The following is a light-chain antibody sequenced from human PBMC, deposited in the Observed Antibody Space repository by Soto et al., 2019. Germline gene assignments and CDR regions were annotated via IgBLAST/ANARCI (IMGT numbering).Light chain of an antibody. CDR2: AAS. V-gene: IGKV1-8*01. J-gene: IGKJ5*01. Sequence: QSPSSLSASTGDRVTITCRSSQCISSYLAWYQQKPGKAPKLLIYAASTLQSGVPSRFSGSGSGTDFTLTISFLQSEDFATYYCQQYSSYPITFGHGIRLEIK. CDR3: QQYSSYPIT. CDR1: QCISSY.